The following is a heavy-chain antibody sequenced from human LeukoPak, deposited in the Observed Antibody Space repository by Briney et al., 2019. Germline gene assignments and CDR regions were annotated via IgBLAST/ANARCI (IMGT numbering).Heavy chain of an antibody. D-gene: IGHD3-10*01. CDR1: GGTFSSYA. Sequence: ASVKVSCKASGGTFSSYAISWVRQAPGQGLEWMGGIIPIFGTANYAQKFQGRVTITADESTSTAYMELSSLRSEDTAVYYCAREPSRWFGELGAFDIWGQGTMVTVSS. CDR3: AREPSRWFGELGAFDI. J-gene: IGHJ3*02. CDR2: IIPIFGTA. V-gene: IGHV1-69*01.